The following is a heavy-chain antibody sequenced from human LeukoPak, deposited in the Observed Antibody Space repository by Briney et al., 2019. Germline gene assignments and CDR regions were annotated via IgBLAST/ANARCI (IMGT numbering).Heavy chain of an antibody. D-gene: IGHD3-22*01. V-gene: IGHV5-51*01. Sequence: GASLKISRKGSGYRFSTYWIAWVRQMPGKGLEWMGIIYPGDSDTRYSPSFQGQVTISADKSVNTAYLQWSSLKASDTAMYYCARPNITSYYDSRGYDAFDVWGQGTMVTVYS. CDR3: ARPNITSYYDSRGYDAFDV. CDR2: IYPGDSDT. J-gene: IGHJ3*01. CDR1: GYRFSTYW.